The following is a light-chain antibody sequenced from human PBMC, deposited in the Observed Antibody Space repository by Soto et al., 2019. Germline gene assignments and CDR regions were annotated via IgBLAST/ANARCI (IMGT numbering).Light chain of an antibody. Sequence: QSVLTQPASVSGSPGQSITISCTGTSSSVGTYNYVSWYQQHPGKAPKLMIFEVSQRPSEVSYRFSGSKSGDTASLTISGLQADDEADYYCCSYAGRDSGVFGGGTKLTVL. V-gene: IGLV2-23*02. CDR1: SSSVGTYNY. CDR3: CSYAGRDSGV. CDR2: EVS. J-gene: IGLJ3*02.